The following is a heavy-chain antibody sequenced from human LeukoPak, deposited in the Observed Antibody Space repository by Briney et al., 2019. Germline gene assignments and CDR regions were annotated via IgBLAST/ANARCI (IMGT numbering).Heavy chain of an antibody. J-gene: IGHJ4*02. CDR2: INHSGST. CDR3: ARGSEPEYSSSSGSFDY. V-gene: IGHV4-34*01. CDR1: GVSFSGYY. D-gene: IGHD6-6*01. Sequence: SETLSLTCAVYGVSFSGYYWSWIRQPPGKGLEWMGEINHSGSTNYNPSLMSGVTITVDTSKTQISLKLSSVTAADTAVYYCARGSEPEYSSSSGSFDYWGQGTLVTVSS.